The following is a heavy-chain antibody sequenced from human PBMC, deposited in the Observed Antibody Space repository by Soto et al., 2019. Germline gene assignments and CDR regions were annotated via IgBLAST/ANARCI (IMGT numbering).Heavy chain of an antibody. CDR2: ISYDGSNK. CDR3: ARGSRFADYFDY. Sequence: GGSLRLSCAASGFTFSSYAMHWVRQATGKGLEWVAVISYDGSNKYYADSVKGRFTISRDNSKNTLYLQMNSLRAEDTAVYYCARGSRFADYFDYWGQGTLVTVSS. CDR1: GFTFSSYA. D-gene: IGHD3-3*01. J-gene: IGHJ4*02. V-gene: IGHV3-30*04.